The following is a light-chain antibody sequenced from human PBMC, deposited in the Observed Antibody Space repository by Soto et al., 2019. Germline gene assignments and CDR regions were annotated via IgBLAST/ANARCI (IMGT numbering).Light chain of an antibody. J-gene: IGKJ2*01. CDR3: QHYGSSPREVT. Sequence: EIVLTQSADTLSLSPGGRATLSCRASQSVTSSHVAWYQQRPGQAPRLLIYRASNRATGIPDRFSGSGSGTDFTLTISRLEPEDSAVYYCQHYGSSPREVTFGQGTKLEI. V-gene: IGKV3-20*01. CDR1: QSVTSSH. CDR2: RAS.